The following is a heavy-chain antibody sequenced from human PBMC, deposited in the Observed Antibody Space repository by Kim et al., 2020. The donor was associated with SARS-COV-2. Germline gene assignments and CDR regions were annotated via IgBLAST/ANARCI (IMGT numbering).Heavy chain of an antibody. V-gene: IGHV3-33*06. CDR1: GFTFSRYG. CDR2: IWYDGSKK. D-gene: IGHD4-17*01. Sequence: GGSLRLSCAASGFTFSRYGMHWVRQAPGKGLEWVAVIWYDGSKKYYVDSVKGRFTISRDNSKNTLYLQMNSLRVEDTAVYYCAKSDDNGDYDPPRYWGQGTLVTVSS. CDR3: AKSDDNGDYDPPRY. J-gene: IGHJ4*02.